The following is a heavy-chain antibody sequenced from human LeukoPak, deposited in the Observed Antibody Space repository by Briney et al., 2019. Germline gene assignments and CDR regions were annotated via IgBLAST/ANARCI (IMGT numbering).Heavy chain of an antibody. J-gene: IGHJ6*02. CDR3: TTWYYDILTGYSIFMDV. V-gene: IGHV3-15*01. CDR2: IKSKTDGWTT. CDR1: GFTFSNAW. Sequence: GGSLRLSCAASGFTFSNAWMSWVRQAPGKGLEWVGRIKSKTDGWTTDYAAPVKGRFTISRDDSKNTLYLQMNSLKTEDTAVYYCTTWYYDILTGYSIFMDVWGQGTTVTVSS. D-gene: IGHD3-9*01.